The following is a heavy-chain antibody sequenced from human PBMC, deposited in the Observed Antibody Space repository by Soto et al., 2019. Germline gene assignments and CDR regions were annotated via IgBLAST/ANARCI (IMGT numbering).Heavy chain of an antibody. CDR2: ITSSSTTI. CDR3: ARDFDSLRTTVTFPDY. J-gene: IGHJ4*02. D-gene: IGHD4-17*01. Sequence: GGSLRLSCAASGFTFSSYSMNWVRQAPGKGLEWVSYITSSSTTIYYADSVKGRFTISRDNAKNSLYLQMNSLRAGDTAVYYCARDFDSLRTTVTFPDYWGQGTLVTVSS. V-gene: IGHV3-48*01. CDR1: GFTFSSYS.